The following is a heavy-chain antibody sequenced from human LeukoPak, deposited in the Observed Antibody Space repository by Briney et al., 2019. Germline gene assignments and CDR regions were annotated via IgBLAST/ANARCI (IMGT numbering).Heavy chain of an antibody. CDR3: ARHGAPYYYDSSGPFDY. D-gene: IGHD3-22*01. CDR2: IYYSGST. V-gene: IGHV4-59*08. CDR1: GGSISSYY. Sequence: SETLSLTCTVSGGSISSYYWSWIRQPPGKGLEWIGYIYYSGSTNYNPSLKSRVTISVDTSKNQFSLKLSSVTAADTAVYYCARHGAPYYYDSSGPFDYWGQGTLVTASS. J-gene: IGHJ4*02.